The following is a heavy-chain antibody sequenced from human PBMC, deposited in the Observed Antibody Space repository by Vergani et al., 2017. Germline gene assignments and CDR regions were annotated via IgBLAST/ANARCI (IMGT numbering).Heavy chain of an antibody. CDR2: ISSSSRTI. V-gene: IGHV3-48*04. J-gene: IGHJ4*02. Sequence: EVQLVESGGGLVQPGGSLRLSCAASGFTVSSNYMSWVRQAPGKGLEWVSYISSSSRTIYYADSVKGRFTISRDNAKNSLNLQLNSLRAEDTAVYYCARRGSYGDYFDYWGQGTLVTVSS. CDR3: ARRGSYGDYFDY. D-gene: IGHD1-26*01. CDR1: GFTVSSNY.